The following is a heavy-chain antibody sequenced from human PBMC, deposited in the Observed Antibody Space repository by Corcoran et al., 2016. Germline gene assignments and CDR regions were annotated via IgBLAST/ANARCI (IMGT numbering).Heavy chain of an antibody. J-gene: IGHJ6*02. V-gene: IGHV1-46*01. CDR1: GYTFTSYY. D-gene: IGHD6-6*01. Sequence: QAQLVQSGAEVKKPGASVKVSCKASGYTFTSYYMHWVRQAPGQGLEWMGIINPSGGSTSYAQKFQGRVTMTRDTSTSTVYMELSSLRSEDTAVYYCARAYSSSSPYYYYGMDVWGQGTTVTVSS. CDR3: ARAYSSSSPYYYYGMDV. CDR2: INPSGGST.